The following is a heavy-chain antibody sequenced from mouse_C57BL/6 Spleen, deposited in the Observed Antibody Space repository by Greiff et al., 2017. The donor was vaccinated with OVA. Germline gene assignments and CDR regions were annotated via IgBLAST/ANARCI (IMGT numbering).Heavy chain of an antibody. D-gene: IGHD1-1*01. CDR2: FDPENGDT. V-gene: IGHV14-4*01. J-gene: IGHJ1*03. CDR3: TGDYYGRRYGDV. Sequence: VQLQQSGAELVRPGASVKLSCTASGFNIKDDYMHWVKQRPEQGLEWIGWFDPENGDTEYASKFQGKSTITADTSSNTAYLQLSSLTSEDTAVYYCTGDYYGRRYGDVWGTGTTVTVSS. CDR1: GFNIKDDY.